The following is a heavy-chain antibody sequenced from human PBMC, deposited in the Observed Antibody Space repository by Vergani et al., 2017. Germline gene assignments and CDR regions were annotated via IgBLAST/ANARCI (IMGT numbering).Heavy chain of an antibody. Sequence: QLQLQESGSGLVKPSQTLSLTCAVSGGSLSSGGYSWSWIRQPPGKGLGWIGYIDHSGSTYYNPSLKSRVTISVDRSKNQFSLKLSSVTAADTAVYYCARGQGATSTGAQAWFDYWGQGTLVTVSS. CDR1: GGSLSSGGYS. V-gene: IGHV4-30-2*01. J-gene: IGHJ4*02. D-gene: IGHD5-24*01. CDR3: ARGQGATSTGAQAWFDY. CDR2: IDHSGST.